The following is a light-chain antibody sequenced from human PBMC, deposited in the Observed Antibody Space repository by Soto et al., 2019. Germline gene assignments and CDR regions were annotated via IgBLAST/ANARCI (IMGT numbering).Light chain of an antibody. CDR1: QSISLS. V-gene: IGKV3-11*01. J-gene: IGKJ1*01. CDR3: QQRSNWPSIT. Sequence: EIVLTQSAGTLSLSAGERATLSWGASQSISLSLAWYQQKPGQAPRLLVYDASNRATGIPARFSGSGSGTDFTLTINSLEPEDSAVYYCQQRSNWPSITFGQGTKVDIK. CDR2: DAS.